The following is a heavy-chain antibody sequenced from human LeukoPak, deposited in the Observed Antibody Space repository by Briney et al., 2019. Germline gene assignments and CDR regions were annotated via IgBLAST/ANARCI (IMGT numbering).Heavy chain of an antibody. CDR2: ISGSGRST. V-gene: IGHV3-23*01. CDR1: GFSFSSYA. D-gene: IGHD3-3*01. J-gene: IGHJ4*02. Sequence: GGSLKLSCAASGFSFSSYAMSWVRQAPGKGLEWVSGISGSGRSTYYADSVKGRFTISRDNSKNTVYVQMNSLRAEDTAIYYCARDPSFDFWRGYYFDFWGQGILVTVSS. CDR3: ARDPSFDFWRGYYFDF.